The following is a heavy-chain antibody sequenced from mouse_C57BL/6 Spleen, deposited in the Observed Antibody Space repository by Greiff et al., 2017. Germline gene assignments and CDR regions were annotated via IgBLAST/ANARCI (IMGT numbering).Heavy chain of an antibody. CDR1: GYTFTSYD. Sequence: QVQLQQSGPELVKPGASVKLSCKASGYTFTSYDINWVKQRPGQGLEWVGWLSPRDGSTKHNEKFKGKATLTVDTSSSTAYMELHSLTSEDSAVYFCANYYGSSPVAYWGQGTLVTVSA. CDR2: LSPRDGST. CDR3: ANYYGSSPVAY. D-gene: IGHD1-1*01. J-gene: IGHJ3*01. V-gene: IGHV1-85*01.